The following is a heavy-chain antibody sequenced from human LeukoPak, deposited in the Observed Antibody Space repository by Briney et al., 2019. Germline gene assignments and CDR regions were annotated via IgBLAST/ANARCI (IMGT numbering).Heavy chain of an antibody. J-gene: IGHJ6*03. CDR3: ARDPPGGYYDSSGYYSPYCYYMDV. Sequence: ASVKVSCKASGGTFSSYAISWVRQAPGQGLEWMGGIIPIFGTANYAQKFQGRVTITADESTSTAYMELSSLRSEDTAVYYCARDPPGGYYDSSGYYSPYCYYMDVWGKGTTVTVSS. V-gene: IGHV1-69*01. CDR1: GGTFSSYA. D-gene: IGHD3-22*01. CDR2: IIPIFGTA.